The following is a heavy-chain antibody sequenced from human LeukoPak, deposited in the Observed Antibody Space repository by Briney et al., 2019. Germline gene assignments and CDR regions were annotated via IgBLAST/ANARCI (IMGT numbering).Heavy chain of an antibody. J-gene: IGHJ6*02. V-gene: IGHV4-39*01. Sequence: TSETLSLTCTVSGGSISSSSYYWGWIRQPPGKGLEWIGSIYYSGSTYYNPSLKSRVTISVDTSKNQFSLKLSSVTAADTAVYYCASLLLAGIAAAARPPMEYYYYGMDVWGQGTTVTVSS. CDR3: ASLLLAGIAAAARPPMEYYYYGMDV. D-gene: IGHD6-13*01. CDR1: GGSISSSSYY. CDR2: IYYSGST.